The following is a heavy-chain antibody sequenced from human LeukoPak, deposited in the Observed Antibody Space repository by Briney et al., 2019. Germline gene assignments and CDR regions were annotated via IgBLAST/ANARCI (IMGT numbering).Heavy chain of an antibody. CDR2: IYSGGSA. V-gene: IGHV3-66*02. CDR1: GFTVSSNY. CDR3: ARGSSLAAVARGFDY. D-gene: IGHD6-19*01. J-gene: IGHJ4*02. Sequence: PGGSLRHSCAASGFTVSSNYMGWVRQAPGKGLDWVSVIYSGGSAYYADSVKGRFTISRDSSKNILHLQMNSLTAEDTAVYYCARGSSLAAVARGFDYWGQGTLVTVSS.